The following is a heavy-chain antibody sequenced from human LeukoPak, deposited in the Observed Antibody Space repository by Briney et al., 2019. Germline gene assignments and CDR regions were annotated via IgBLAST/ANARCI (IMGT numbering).Heavy chain of an antibody. D-gene: IGHD5-12*01. CDR1: GGSISSYY. V-gene: IGHV4-59*01. CDR3: ARMSGYPMEAFDY. J-gene: IGHJ4*02. Sequence: SETLSLTCTVSGGSISSYYWSWMRQPPGKGLEWIGYIYYTGSTNYNPSLKSRVTISVDTSKNQFSLRLSSVTAADTALYYCARMSGYPMEAFDYWGQGTLVTVSS. CDR2: IYYTGST.